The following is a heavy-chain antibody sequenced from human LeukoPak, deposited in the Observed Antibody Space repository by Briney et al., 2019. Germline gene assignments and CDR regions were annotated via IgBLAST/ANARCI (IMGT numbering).Heavy chain of an antibody. D-gene: IGHD2-15*01. CDR2: IIPIFGTA. CDR1: GGTFSSYA. Sequence: VASVKVSCKASGGTFSSYAISWVRQAPGQGLEWMGRIIPIFGTANYAQKFQGRVTITTDESTSTAYMELSSLRSEDTAVYYCARAVGYCSGGSCGTGFDYWGQGTLVTVPS. V-gene: IGHV1-69*05. CDR3: ARAVGYCSGGSCGTGFDY. J-gene: IGHJ4*02.